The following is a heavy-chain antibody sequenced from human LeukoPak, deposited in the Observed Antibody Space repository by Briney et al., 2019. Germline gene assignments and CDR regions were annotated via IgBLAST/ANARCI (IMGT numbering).Heavy chain of an antibody. CDR1: GGSISSYY. V-gene: IGHV4-59*01. D-gene: IGHD2-15*01. J-gene: IGHJ4*02. Sequence: SETLSLTCTVSGGSISSYYWSWIRQPPGKGLEWIGYIYYSGSTNYNPSLKSRVTTSVDTSKNQFSLKLSSVTAADTAVYYCARAGTRVAATYLLKYIFDYWGQGTLVTVSS. CDR2: IYYSGST. CDR3: ARAGTRVAATYLLKYIFDY.